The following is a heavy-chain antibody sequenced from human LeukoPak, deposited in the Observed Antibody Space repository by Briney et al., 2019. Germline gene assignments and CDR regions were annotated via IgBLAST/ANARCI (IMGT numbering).Heavy chain of an antibody. J-gene: IGHJ6*03. D-gene: IGHD4-17*01. CDR2: IYTSGST. CDR3: ARDSYGDFIYYYYYMDV. CDR1: GGSISSGSYY. V-gene: IGHV4-61*02. Sequence: PSETLSLTCTVSGGSISSGSYYWSWIRQPAGKGLERIGRIYTSGSTNYNPSLKSRVTISVDTSKNQFSLKLSSVTAADTAVYYCARDSYGDFIYYYYYMDVWGKGTTVTVSS.